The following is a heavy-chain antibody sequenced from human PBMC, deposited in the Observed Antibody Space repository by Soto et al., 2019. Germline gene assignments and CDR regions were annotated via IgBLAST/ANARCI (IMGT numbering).Heavy chain of an antibody. CDR2: IYPGDSDT. CDR3: GRREKWPDFEY. Sequence: GESLRTSRRGPGYDFSCYWIAWVRQMPGKGLEWMGMIYPGDSDTKYSPSFQGRVTISADRSTSTAYLHWGSLTASDTAMYFCGRREKWPDFEYWGQGSLVTVSS. CDR1: GYDFSCYW. V-gene: IGHV5-51*01. J-gene: IGHJ4*02. D-gene: IGHD5-12*01.